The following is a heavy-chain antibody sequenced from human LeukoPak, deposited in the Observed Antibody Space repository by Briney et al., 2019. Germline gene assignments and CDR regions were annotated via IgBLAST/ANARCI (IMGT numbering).Heavy chain of an antibody. D-gene: IGHD2-15*01. Sequence: PGGSLRLSCVASGFTFSAYTMNWVRQAPGKGLEWISYTSPSSSTIYYAASVQGRFTISRDDAKNSLFLQLSSLRADDTAVYYCARGDCSGGACYSDYWGQGTLVTVSP. V-gene: IGHV3-48*04. J-gene: IGHJ4*02. CDR3: ARGDCSGGACYSDY. CDR2: TSPSSSTI. CDR1: GFTFSAYT.